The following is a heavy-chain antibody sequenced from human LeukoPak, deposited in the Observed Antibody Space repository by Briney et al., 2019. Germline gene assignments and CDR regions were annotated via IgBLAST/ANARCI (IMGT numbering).Heavy chain of an antibody. D-gene: IGHD6-19*01. J-gene: IGHJ4*02. Sequence: SQTLSLTCAVPGGSISSGGYSWSWIRQPPGKGLEWIGYIYHSGSTYYNPSLKSRVTISVDRSKNQFSLKLSSVTAADTAVYYCARTTRIAVAGTDWGQGTLVTVSS. CDR1: GGSISSGGYS. CDR2: IYHSGST. V-gene: IGHV4-30-2*01. CDR3: ARTTRIAVAGTD.